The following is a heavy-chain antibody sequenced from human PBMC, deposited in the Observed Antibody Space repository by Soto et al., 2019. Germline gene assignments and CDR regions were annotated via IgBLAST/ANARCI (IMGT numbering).Heavy chain of an antibody. J-gene: IGHJ6*02. CDR1: GGSISSGDYY. D-gene: IGHD3-3*01. CDR2: IYYSGST. V-gene: IGHV4-30-4*01. Sequence: PSETLSLTCTVSGGSISSGDYYWSWIRQPPGKGLEWIGYIYYSGSTYYNPSLKSRVTISVDTSKNQFSLKLSSVTAADTAVYYCARDERITIFGGPEGDYYYYGMDVWGQGTTVTVSS. CDR3: ARDERITIFGGPEGDYYYYGMDV.